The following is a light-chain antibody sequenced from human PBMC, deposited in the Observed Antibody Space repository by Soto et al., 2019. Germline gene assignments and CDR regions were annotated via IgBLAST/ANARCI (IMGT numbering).Light chain of an antibody. CDR2: GAS. J-gene: IGKJ3*01. CDR3: QHYDIYGRLT. Sequence: EIVLTQSPGTLSLSPGERATLSCRASQSVSSSYLAWYQQKPGQAPRLLIYGASSRATGIPDRFSGSGSGTDFTLTISDLQPDDFATYYCQHYDIYGRLTFGPGTTVDIK. CDR1: QSVSSSY. V-gene: IGKV3-20*01.